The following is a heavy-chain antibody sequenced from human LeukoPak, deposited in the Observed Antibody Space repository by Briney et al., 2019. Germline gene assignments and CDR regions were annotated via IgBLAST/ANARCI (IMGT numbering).Heavy chain of an antibody. Sequence: PGGSLRLSGAASGFSFSSYAMSWVRQAPGKGLEWVSGISSSDGSPYYADSVQGRFTISRDNSKNTLFLQMTGLRAEDTAVYYCADLGTTYYYDRSTYWGQGTLVAVSS. D-gene: IGHD3-22*01. CDR3: ADLGTTYYYDRSTY. CDR1: GFSFSSYA. V-gene: IGHV3-23*01. CDR2: ISSSDGSP. J-gene: IGHJ4*02.